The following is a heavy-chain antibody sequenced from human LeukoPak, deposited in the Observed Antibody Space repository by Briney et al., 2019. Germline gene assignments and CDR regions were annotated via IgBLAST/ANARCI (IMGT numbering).Heavy chain of an antibody. CDR2: IYYSGST. J-gene: IGHJ4*02. V-gene: IGHV4-39*07. D-gene: IGHD6-13*01. CDR3: ARGLGAAAGPGMEFDY. Sequence: PSETLSLTCTVSGGSISSSSYYGGWIRQPPGKGLEWIGSIYYSGSTYYNPSLKSRVTISVDTSKNQFSLKLSSVTAADTAVYYCARGLGAAAGPGMEFDYWGQGTLVSVSS. CDR1: GGSISSSSYY.